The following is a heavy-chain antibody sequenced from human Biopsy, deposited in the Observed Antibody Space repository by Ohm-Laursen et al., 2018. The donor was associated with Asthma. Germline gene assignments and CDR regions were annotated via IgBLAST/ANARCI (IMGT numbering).Heavy chain of an antibody. CDR1: GYSLTDLS. D-gene: IGHD4-17*01. Sequence: SVKVSCKISGYSLTDLSMHWVRQAPGQGLEWMGGHDHEEGGTVNARRFQGRVTMTEDTSTDTAYMELSSLSSDDTAVYYCASDFPKDYVRYNFQFWGQGALVTVPS. J-gene: IGHJ4*02. CDR3: ASDFPKDYVRYNFQF. V-gene: IGHV1-24*01. CDR2: HDHEEGGT.